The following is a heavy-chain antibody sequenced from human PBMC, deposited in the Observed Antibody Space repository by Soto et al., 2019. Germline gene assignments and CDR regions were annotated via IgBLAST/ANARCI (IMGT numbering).Heavy chain of an antibody. CDR2: ISGSGGST. CDR1: GFTFSSYA. J-gene: IGHJ6*01. Sequence: GGSLRLSCAVSGFTFSSYAMSWVRQAPGKGLEWVSAISGSGGSTYYADSVKGRFTISRDNSKNTLYLQMNSLRAEDTAVYYCAKAGRGYNWNYGYYYYYGRDVWGQGTTVTVSS. V-gene: IGHV3-23*01. D-gene: IGHD1-7*01. CDR3: AKAGRGYNWNYGYYYYYGRDV.